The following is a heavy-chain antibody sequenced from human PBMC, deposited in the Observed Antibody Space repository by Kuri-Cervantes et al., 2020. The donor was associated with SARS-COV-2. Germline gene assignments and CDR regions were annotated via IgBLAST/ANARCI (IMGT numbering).Heavy chain of an antibody. CDR1: GFTFSSYA. Sequence: GESLKISCAASGFTFSSYAMSWVRQPPGKGLEWVAVISYDGSNKYYADSVKGRFTISRDNSKNTLYLQMNSLRAEDTAVYYCARDVGGWFDPWGQGTLVTVSS. CDR3: ARDVGGWFDP. V-gene: IGHV3-30*04. CDR2: ISYDGSNK. D-gene: IGHD3-10*01. J-gene: IGHJ5*02.